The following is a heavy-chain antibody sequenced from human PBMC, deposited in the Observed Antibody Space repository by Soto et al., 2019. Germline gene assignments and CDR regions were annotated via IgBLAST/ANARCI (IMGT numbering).Heavy chain of an antibody. V-gene: IGHV1-2*04. D-gene: IGHD6-13*01. J-gene: IGHJ5*02. CDR3: ATEGYSSSWYQGYNWFDP. CDR2: INPNSGGT. CDR1: GYTFTGYY. Sequence: ASVKVSCKASGYTFTGYYMHWVRQAPGQGLEWMGWINPNSGGTNYAQKFQGWVTMTRDTSISTAYMELSRLRSDDTAVYYCATEGYSSSWYQGYNWFDPWGQGTLVTVSS.